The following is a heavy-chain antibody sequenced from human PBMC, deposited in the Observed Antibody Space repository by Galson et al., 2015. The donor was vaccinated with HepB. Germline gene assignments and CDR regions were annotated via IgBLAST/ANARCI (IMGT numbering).Heavy chain of an antibody. CDR3: ARGSSGADY. CDR1: GYTFTSYV. V-gene: IGHV1-18*01. J-gene: IGHJ4*02. Sequence: SVKVSCKASGYTFTSYVIAWVRQAPGQGLEWMGRISTSNGDTKYAQKLQSRVTMTTDTSTSTAYLELRSLQSDDTAVYYCARGSSGADYWGQGSLVTVSS. D-gene: IGHD6-25*01. CDR2: ISTSNGDT.